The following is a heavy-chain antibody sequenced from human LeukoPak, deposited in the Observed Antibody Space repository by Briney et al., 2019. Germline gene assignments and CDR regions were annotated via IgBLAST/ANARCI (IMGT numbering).Heavy chain of an antibody. D-gene: IGHD6-19*01. CDR2: INHSGST. V-gene: IGHV4-34*01. CDR3: ARGLGSSGWSGGDRAFDI. Sequence: SETLSLTCAVYGXSFSGYYWSCIRQPPGKGLEWIGEINHSGSTNYNPSLKSRVTISVDTSRDQFSLKLSSVTAADTAVYYCARGLGSSGWSGGDRAFDIWGQGTMVTVSS. CDR1: GXSFSGYY. J-gene: IGHJ3*02.